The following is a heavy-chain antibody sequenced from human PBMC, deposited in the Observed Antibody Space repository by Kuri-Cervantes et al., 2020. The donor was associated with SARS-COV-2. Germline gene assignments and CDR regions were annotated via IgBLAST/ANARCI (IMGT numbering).Heavy chain of an antibody. CDR2: IYYSGST. D-gene: IGHD3-3*01. CDR1: GGSISSYY. V-gene: IGHV4-59*08. Sequence: SETLSLTCTVSGGSISSYYWSWIRQPPGKGLEWIGYIYYSGSTNYNPSLKSRVTISVDTSKNQFSLELSSVTAADTAVYYCARGAEYYDFWSGYYSDYNWFDPWGQGTLVTVSS. CDR3: ARGAEYYDFWSGYYSDYNWFDP. J-gene: IGHJ5*02.